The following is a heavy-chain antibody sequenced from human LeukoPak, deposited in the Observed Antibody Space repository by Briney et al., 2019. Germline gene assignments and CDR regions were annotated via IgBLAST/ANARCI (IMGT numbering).Heavy chain of an antibody. CDR3: AKDSGNWGTNFDY. Sequence: SGGSLRLSCAASGFTFRSYGMSWVRQAPGKGLEWVSAIAGSGATTNYADSVKGRFTISRDNSKNTLFLQMNSLRVEDTAVYYCAKDSGNWGTNFDYWGQGSLVTVSS. D-gene: IGHD7-27*01. J-gene: IGHJ4*02. CDR2: IAGSGATT. V-gene: IGHV3-23*01. CDR1: GFTFRSYG.